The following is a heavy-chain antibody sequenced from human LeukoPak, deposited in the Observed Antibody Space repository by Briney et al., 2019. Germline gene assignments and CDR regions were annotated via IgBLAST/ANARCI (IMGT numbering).Heavy chain of an antibody. CDR1: GFTFSSYT. J-gene: IGHJ4*02. CDR3: ARVIFYYFDY. D-gene: IGHD3/OR15-3a*01. CDR2: ISGSGGST. V-gene: IGHV3-23*01. Sequence: PGGSLRLSCAASGFTFSSYTMSWVRQAPGKGLEWVSGISGSGGSTYYADSVKGRFTISRDNSKNTLYLQMNSLRAEDTAVYYCARVIFYYFDYWGQGTLVTVSS.